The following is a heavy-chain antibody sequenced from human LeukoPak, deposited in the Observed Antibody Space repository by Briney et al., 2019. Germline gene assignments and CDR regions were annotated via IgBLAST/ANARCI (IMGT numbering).Heavy chain of an antibody. CDR1: GGSISSGNYY. Sequence: SQTLSLTCTVSGGSISSGNYYWSWIRQPAGKGLEWVGRMSTSGTTNYNPSPKSRVTISVDTSNNQFSLKLSSVTAADTAVYYCSRDRPTTYYYYMDVWGKGTTVTVSS. V-gene: IGHV4-61*02. CDR2: MSTSGTT. J-gene: IGHJ6*03. CDR3: SRDRPTTYYYYMDV. D-gene: IGHD5-12*01.